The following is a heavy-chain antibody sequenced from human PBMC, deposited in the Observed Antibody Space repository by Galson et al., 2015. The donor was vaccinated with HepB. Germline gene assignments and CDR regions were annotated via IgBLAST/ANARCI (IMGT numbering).Heavy chain of an antibody. D-gene: IGHD4-23*01. Sequence: SVKVSCKASGYTFTGYYMHWVRQAPGQGLEWMGWINLNSGGTKYAQKFQGRVTMTRDTSITTAYMELIRLRSDDTAVYYCARDRVTVLTPHFDYWGQGALVTVPS. J-gene: IGHJ4*02. CDR1: GYTFTGYY. CDR2: INLNSGGT. V-gene: IGHV1-2*02. CDR3: ARDRVTVLTPHFDY.